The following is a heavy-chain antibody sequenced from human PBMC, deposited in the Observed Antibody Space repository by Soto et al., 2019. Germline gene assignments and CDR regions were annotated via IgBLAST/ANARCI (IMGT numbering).Heavy chain of an antibody. CDR2: ISYDGSNK. Sequence: GGSLRLSCAASGFTFSSYAMHWVRQAPGKGLEWVAVISYDGSNKYYADSVKGRFTISRDNSKNTLYLQMNSLRAEDTAVYYCASPGGEGSGWYYFDYWGQGTLVTVSS. D-gene: IGHD6-19*01. V-gene: IGHV3-30-3*01. J-gene: IGHJ4*02. CDR3: ASPGGEGSGWYYFDY. CDR1: GFTFSSYA.